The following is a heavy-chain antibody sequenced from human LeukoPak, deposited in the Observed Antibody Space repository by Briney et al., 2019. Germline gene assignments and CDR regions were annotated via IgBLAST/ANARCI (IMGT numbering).Heavy chain of an antibody. Sequence: TLSLTCTVSGGSISSGGYYWSWIRQPPGKGLEWIGYIYHSGSTYYNPSLKSRVTISVDTSKNQFSLKLSSVTAADTAVYYCARGLFWSAYYFDYWGQGTLVTVSS. CDR2: IYHSGST. J-gene: IGHJ4*02. V-gene: IGHV4-30-2*01. D-gene: IGHD3-3*01. CDR1: GGSISSGGYY. CDR3: ARGLFWSAYYFDY.